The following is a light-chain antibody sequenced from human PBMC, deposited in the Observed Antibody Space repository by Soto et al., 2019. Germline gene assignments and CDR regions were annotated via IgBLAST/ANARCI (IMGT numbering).Light chain of an antibody. CDR2: LNSDGSH. J-gene: IGLJ2*01. V-gene: IGLV4-69*01. Sequence: QLVLTQSPSASASLGASVKLTCTLSSGHSNYVIAWHQQQPEKGPRYLMKLNSDGSHSKGDGIPDRFSGSSSGAERYLTISRLPSDDEADYYCQTWDTGIRVFGGGTKLTVL. CDR1: SGHSNYV. CDR3: QTWDTGIRV.